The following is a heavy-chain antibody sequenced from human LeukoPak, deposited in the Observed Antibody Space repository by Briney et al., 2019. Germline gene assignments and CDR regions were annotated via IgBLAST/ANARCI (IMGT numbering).Heavy chain of an antibody. CDR3: AKDVLFSGWQTGAWFDP. CDR1: GFTFSSYA. V-gene: IGHV3-23*01. J-gene: IGHJ5*02. CDR2: ISGSGGST. Sequence: GGSPRLSCAASGFTFSSYAMSWVRQAPGKGLEWVSAISGSGGSTYYADSVKGRFTISRDNSKNTLYLQMNSLRAEDTAVYYCAKDVLFSGWQTGAWFDPWGQGTLVTVSS. D-gene: IGHD6-19*01.